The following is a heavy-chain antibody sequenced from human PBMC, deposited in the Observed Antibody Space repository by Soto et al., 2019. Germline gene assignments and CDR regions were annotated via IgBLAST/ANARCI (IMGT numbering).Heavy chain of an antibody. Sequence: EVQLLQSGGGLAQPGGSLTLSCAASGFSFSDYSMNWVRRAPGKGLEWVSAFSAGGDYRHYADSGKGRFTISRDNSKNPLFLQMNRLRAEHTARYYCAREARYDRGVYHYEGIDYWGQGTLVTVSS. CDR2: FSAGGDYR. J-gene: IGHJ4*02. CDR3: AREARYDRGVYHYEGIDY. CDR1: GFSFSDYS. D-gene: IGHD3-22*01. V-gene: IGHV3-23*01.